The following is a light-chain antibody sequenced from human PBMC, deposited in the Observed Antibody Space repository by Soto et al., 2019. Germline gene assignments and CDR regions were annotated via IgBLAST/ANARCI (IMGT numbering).Light chain of an antibody. CDR3: QQYNNWRRT. V-gene: IGKV3-15*01. Sequence: EIVMTQSPATLSVSPGERATVSCRASQSVSSNLAWYQQKPGQAPRLLIYGASTRATGIPARFSGSGSGTGFTLTIGSLQSEDFAVYYCQQYNNWRRTFGQGTKLEIK. CDR1: QSVSSN. J-gene: IGKJ2*01. CDR2: GAS.